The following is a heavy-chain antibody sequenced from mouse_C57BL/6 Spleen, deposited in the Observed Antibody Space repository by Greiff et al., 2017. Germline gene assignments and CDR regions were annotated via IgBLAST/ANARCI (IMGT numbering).Heavy chain of an antibody. CDR1: GFTFTDYY. CDR2: IRNKANGYTT. Sequence: EVHLVESGGGLVQPGGSLSLSCAASGFTFTDYYMSWVRQPPGEALEWLGFIRNKANGYTTEYSASVKGRFTISRDTSQHILYLQMNALRAEDSATYCCASYYYSIYYFDYWGQGTALTVSS. J-gene: IGHJ2*01. CDR3: ASYYYSIYYFDY. D-gene: IGHD1-1*01. V-gene: IGHV7-3*01.